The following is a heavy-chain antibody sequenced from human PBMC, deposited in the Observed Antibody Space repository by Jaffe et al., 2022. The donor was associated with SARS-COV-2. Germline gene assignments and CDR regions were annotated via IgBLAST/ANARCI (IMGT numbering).Heavy chain of an antibody. CDR3: TRESVWDDILTGYGNRHYYYYMDV. V-gene: IGHV3-49*03. D-gene: IGHD3-9*01. CDR1: GFTFGDYA. CDR2: IRSKAYGGTT. J-gene: IGHJ6*03. Sequence: EVQLVESGGGLVQPGRSLRLSCTASGFTFGDYAMSWFRQAPGKGLEWVGFIRSKAYGGTTEYAASVKGRFTISRDDSKSIAYLQMNSLKTEDTAVYYCTRESVWDDILTGYGNRHYYYYMDVWGKGTTVTVSS.